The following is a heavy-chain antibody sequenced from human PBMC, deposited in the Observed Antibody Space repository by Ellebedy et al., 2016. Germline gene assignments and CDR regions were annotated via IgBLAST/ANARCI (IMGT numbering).Heavy chain of an antibody. D-gene: IGHD6-19*01. V-gene: IGHV3-21*04. Sequence: GESLKISCAASGFTFSSYSMNWVRQAPGKGLEWVSSIDSSSSYIYYADSVKGRFTISRDNAKNSLYLQMNSLRAEDTALYYCATEQWLARSFDYWGQGTLVTVSS. J-gene: IGHJ4*02. CDR2: IDSSSSYI. CDR3: ATEQWLARSFDY. CDR1: GFTFSSYS.